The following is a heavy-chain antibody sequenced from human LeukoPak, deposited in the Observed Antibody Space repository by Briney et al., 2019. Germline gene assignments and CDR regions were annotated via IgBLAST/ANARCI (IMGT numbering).Heavy chain of an antibody. J-gene: IGHJ4*02. CDR2: INSNGGST. D-gene: IGHD5-12*01. CDR3: VKDRSGAGDY. Sequence: PGGSLRLSCSASGFTFSNYGIHWVRQAPGKGLEYVSAINSNGGSTYYADSVKGRFTISRDNPKNTLYLQMSSLRVEDTAMYYCVKDRSGAGDYWGQGTLVTVSS. V-gene: IGHV3-64D*09. CDR1: GFTFSNYG.